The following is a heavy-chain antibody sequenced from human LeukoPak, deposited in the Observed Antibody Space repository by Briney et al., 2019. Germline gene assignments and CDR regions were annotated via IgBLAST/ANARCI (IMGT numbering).Heavy chain of an antibody. CDR2: IRSKAYGGTT. CDR3: IGDFWSGYPQYNWFDP. V-gene: IGHV3-49*04. J-gene: IGHJ5*02. Sequence: GGSLRLSCTASGFTFGDYAMSWVRQAPGKGLEWVGFIRSKAYGGTTEYAASVKGRFTISRDDSKSIDYLQMNSLKTEDTAVYYCIGDFWSGYPQYNWFDPWGQGTLVTVSS. D-gene: IGHD3-3*01. CDR1: GFTFGDYA.